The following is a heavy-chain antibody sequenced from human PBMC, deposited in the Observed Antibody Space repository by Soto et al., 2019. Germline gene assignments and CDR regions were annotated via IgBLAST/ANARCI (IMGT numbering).Heavy chain of an antibody. Sequence: QVQLVQSGAEVKKPGSSVKVSCKASGGTFSSFAISWVRQAPGQGLEWMGGIIPIFVTTNYAQKFQGRVTITADESTSTAYMEVTTLRSEDTAVYYCARDRDHTYDYWGQGTLVTVSS. CDR3: ARDRDHTYDY. J-gene: IGHJ4*02. CDR1: GGTFSSFA. CDR2: IIPIFVTT. V-gene: IGHV1-69*01.